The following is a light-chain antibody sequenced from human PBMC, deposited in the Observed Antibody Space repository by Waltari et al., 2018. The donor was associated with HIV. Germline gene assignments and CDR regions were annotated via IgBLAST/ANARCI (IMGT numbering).Light chain of an antibody. CDR2: VVY. CDR1: SSDVGGYNY. V-gene: IGLV2-11*01. Sequence: QSALTQPRSVSGSPGQSVTISCTGTSSDVGGYNYVPWYQQHPGKAPRLMIYVVYKRPSGVPDRFSGSKSGNTASLTISGLQAEDEADYYCCSYAGSYTFVVFGGGTKLTVL. J-gene: IGLJ3*02. CDR3: CSYAGSYTFVV.